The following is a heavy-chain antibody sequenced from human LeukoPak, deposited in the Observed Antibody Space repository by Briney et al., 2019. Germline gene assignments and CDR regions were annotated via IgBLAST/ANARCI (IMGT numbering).Heavy chain of an antibody. CDR1: GGSISSYY. CDR2: IYYSGST. D-gene: IGHD2-8*01. J-gene: IGHJ4*02. CDR3: ARVTSRLGVCDY. Sequence: SETLSLTCTVSGGSISSYYWSWIRQPPGKGLEWIGYIYYSGSTNYNPSLKSRVTISVDTSKNQFSLKLSSVTAADTAVYCCARVTSRLGVCDYWGQGTLVTVSS. V-gene: IGHV4-59*08.